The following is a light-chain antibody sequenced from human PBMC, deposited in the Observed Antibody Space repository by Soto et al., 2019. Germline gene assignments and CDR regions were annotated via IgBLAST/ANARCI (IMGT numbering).Light chain of an antibody. CDR3: SSYTSSSTWV. CDR2: KVS. V-gene: IGLV2-14*01. CDR1: SSDVGGYNY. Sequence: QSVLTQPASVSGSPGQSITISCTGTSSDVGGYNYVSWYQQHPGKAPKLMIYKVSNRPSGVSNRFSGSKSGNTASLTISGLQAEDEADYYCSSYTSSSTWVFVGGTKLTVL. J-gene: IGLJ3*02.